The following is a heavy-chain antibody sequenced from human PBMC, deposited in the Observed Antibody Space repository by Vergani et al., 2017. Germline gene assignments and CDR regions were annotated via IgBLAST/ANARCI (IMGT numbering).Heavy chain of an antibody. D-gene: IGHD2-15*01. CDR1: GFTFSSYS. J-gene: IGHJ4*02. Sequence: EVQLLESGGGLVQPGGSLRLSCAASGFTFSSYSMNWVRQAPGKGLEWVSSISSSSSYIYYADSVKGRFTISRDNAKNSLYLQMNSLRAEDTAVYYCARARYCSGGSCYSLDYWGQGTLVTVSS. CDR3: ARARYCSGGSCYSLDY. V-gene: IGHV3-21*01. CDR2: ISSSSSYI.